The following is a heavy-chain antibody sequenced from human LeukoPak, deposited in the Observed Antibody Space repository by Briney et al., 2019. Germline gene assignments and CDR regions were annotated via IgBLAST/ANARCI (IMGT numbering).Heavy chain of an antibody. J-gene: IGHJ3*02. D-gene: IGHD6-13*01. CDR2: ISSNGGST. CDR3: ARVYSSSWYSAFDI. Sequence: PGGFLRLSCAASGFTFSSYAMHWVRQAPGKGLEYDSAISSNGGSTYYANSLKGRFTISRDNSKNTLYLQMGSLRAEDMAVYYCARVYSSSWYSAFDIWGQGTMVTVSS. CDR1: GFTFSSYA. V-gene: IGHV3-64*01.